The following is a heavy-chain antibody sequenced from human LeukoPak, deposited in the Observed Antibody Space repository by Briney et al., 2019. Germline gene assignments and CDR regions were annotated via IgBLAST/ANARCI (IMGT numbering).Heavy chain of an antibody. CDR2: IYTSGST. D-gene: IGHD1-14*01. V-gene: IGHV4-4*07. CDR3: ARQPPQYYGMDV. CDR1: GGSFSNYY. J-gene: IGHJ6*02. Sequence: SETLSLTCSVSGGSFSNYYWSWIRQPAGKGLEWIGRIYTSGSTNYNPSLTSRVTMSVDTSNNQFSLKLTSATAADMAVYYCARQPPQYYGMDVWGQGTTVTVSS.